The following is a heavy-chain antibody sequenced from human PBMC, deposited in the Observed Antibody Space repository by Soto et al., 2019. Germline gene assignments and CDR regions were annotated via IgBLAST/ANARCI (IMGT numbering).Heavy chain of an antibody. J-gene: IGHJ6*02. V-gene: IGHV4-39*01. D-gene: IGHD2-15*01. CDR2: IFYSGST. Sequence: LETLPHTCTVSGGSSSSSGYYWGWIRKPPGKGLEWIGSIFYSGSTYYNPSLKSRVTISVDTSKNQFSLKLSSVTAADTAVYYCARHLTYCSAGSCYSDFPYYGMDVWGQGTTVTVSS. CDR1: GGSSSSSGYY. CDR3: ARHLTYCSAGSCYSDFPYYGMDV.